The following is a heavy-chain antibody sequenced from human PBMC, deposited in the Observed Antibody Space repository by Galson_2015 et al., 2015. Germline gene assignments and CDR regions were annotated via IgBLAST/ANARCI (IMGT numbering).Heavy chain of an antibody. Sequence: ETLSLTCTVSGGSISSNYWWSWVRQPPGKGLEWIGEIYHSGSTNYNPSLNSRVTISVDKSKNQFSLKLSSLTAADTAVHYCARKGVTTAYYDYWGQGTLVTASS. V-gene: IGHV4-4*02. CDR1: GGSISSNYW. D-gene: IGHD3-9*01. J-gene: IGHJ4*02. CDR3: ARKGVTTAYYDY. CDR2: IYHSGST.